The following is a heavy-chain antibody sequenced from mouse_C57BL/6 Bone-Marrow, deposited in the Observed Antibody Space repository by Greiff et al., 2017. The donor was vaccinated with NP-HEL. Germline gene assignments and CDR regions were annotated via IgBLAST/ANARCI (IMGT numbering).Heavy chain of an antibody. CDR2: ISYDGSN. D-gene: IGHD3-2*01. V-gene: IGHV3-6*01. CDR1: GYSITSGYY. Sequence: EVQLQQSGPGLVKPSQSLSLTCSVTGYSITSGYYWNWIRQFPGNKLEWMGYISYDGSNNYNPSLKNRISITRDTSKNQFFLKLNSVTTEDTATYYCAREDLDSYFDYWGQGTTLTVSS. J-gene: IGHJ2*01. CDR3: AREDLDSYFDY.